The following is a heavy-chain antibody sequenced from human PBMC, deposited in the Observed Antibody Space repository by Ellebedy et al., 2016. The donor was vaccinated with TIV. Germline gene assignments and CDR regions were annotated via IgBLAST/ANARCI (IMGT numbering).Heavy chain of an antibody. CDR1: GESFSDYY. D-gene: IGHD6-13*01. V-gene: IGHV4-34*01. J-gene: IGHJ6*02. CDR2: INHSGST. Sequence: SETLSLTCAVYGESFSDYYWSWIRQPPGKGLEWIGEINHSGSTKYNPSLKSRVTISVDTSKNQFSLKLSSVTAADTAVYYCARSFFDLSSWYNNDFYYGMDLWGQGATVTVSS. CDR3: ARSFFDLSSWYNNDFYYGMDL.